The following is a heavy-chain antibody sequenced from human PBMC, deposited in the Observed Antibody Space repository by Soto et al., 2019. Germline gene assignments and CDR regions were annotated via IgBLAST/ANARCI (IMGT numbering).Heavy chain of an antibody. V-gene: IGHV3-23*01. Sequence: EVQLLESGGGLVQPEGSLRLSCAASGFTFSSHAMSWVRQAPGKGLEWVSAISYSGSNTYYTDSVKGRFTISRDNSKNTLYLQMNSLRVEDTAIYYCAKRFTLFGEVKLSPDFYYWCHGNLVTVSS. J-gene: IGHJ4*01. D-gene: IGHD3-3*01. CDR3: AKRFTLFGEVKLSPDFYY. CDR2: ISYSGSNT. CDR1: GFTFSSHA.